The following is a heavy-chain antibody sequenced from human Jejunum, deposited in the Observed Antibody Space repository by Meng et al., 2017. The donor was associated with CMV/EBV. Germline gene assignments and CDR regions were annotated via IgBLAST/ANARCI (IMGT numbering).Heavy chain of an antibody. J-gene: IGHJ4*02. CDR1: GLAFSNYA. CDR3: AKRSGYGANSFFDY. D-gene: IGHD4-23*01. CDR2: INSGGSDT. V-gene: IGHV3-23*03. Sequence: GLAFSNYAMTWVRQAPGKGLEWVSVINSGGSDTKYADSVKGRFTISRDNSKNTLYLQMNSLRAGDTAVYYCAKRSGYGANSFFDYWGQGTLVTVSS.